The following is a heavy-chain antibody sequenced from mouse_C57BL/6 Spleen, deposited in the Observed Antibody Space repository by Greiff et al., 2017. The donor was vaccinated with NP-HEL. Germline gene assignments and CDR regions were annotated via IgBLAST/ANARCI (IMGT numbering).Heavy chain of an antibody. D-gene: IGHD1-1*01. Sequence: VQLVESGPELVKPGASVKISCKASGYAFSSSWMNWVKQRPGKGLEWIGRIYPGDGDTNYNGKFKGKATLTADKSSSTAYMQLSSLTSEDSAVYFCERGDYYGSSFLAYWGQGTLVTVSA. CDR2: IYPGDGDT. J-gene: IGHJ3*01. CDR1: GYAFSSSW. CDR3: ERGDYYGSSFLAY. V-gene: IGHV1-82*01.